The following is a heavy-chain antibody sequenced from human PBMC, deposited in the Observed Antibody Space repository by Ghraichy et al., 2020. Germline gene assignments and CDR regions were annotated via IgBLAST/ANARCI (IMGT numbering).Heavy chain of an antibody. CDR2: ISWNSGSI. V-gene: IGHV3-9*01. J-gene: IGHJ4*02. CDR1: GFTFDDYA. CDR3: AKGQHYYDSSGYYCSW. D-gene: IGHD3-22*01. Sequence: GGSLRLSCAASGFTFDDYAMHWVRQAPGKGLEWVSGISWNSGSIGYADSVKGRFTISRDNAKNSLYLQMNSLRAEDTALYYCAKGQHYYDSSGYYCSWWGQGTLVTVSS.